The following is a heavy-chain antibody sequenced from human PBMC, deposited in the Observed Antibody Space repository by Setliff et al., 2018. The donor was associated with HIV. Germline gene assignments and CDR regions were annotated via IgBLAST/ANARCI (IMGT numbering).Heavy chain of an antibody. D-gene: IGHD3-3*01. CDR1: GYTFTSYY. Sequence: ASVKVSCKASGYTFTSYYMNWVRQAPGQGLEWMGIINPSGGSSTYAQKFQGRVAMTRDTSTSTVYMELSSLRSEGTAVYYCARDRVRITIFGANDASDIWGQGTMVT. J-gene: IGHJ3*02. CDR3: ARDRVRITIFGANDASDI. CDR2: INPSGGSS. V-gene: IGHV1-46*01.